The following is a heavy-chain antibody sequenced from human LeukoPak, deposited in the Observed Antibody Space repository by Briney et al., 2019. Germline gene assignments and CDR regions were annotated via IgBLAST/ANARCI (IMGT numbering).Heavy chain of an antibody. CDR1: GFTFDDYG. D-gene: IGHD6-19*01. Sequence: GGSLRLSCAASGFTFDDYGMSWVRQAPGKGLEWVSGINWNGGSTGYADSARGRFTISRDNAKNSLYLQMNSLRAEDTALYYCARDRGYSSGSLRIFDYWGQGTLVTVSS. CDR2: INWNGGST. CDR3: ARDRGYSSGSLRIFDY. J-gene: IGHJ4*02. V-gene: IGHV3-20*04.